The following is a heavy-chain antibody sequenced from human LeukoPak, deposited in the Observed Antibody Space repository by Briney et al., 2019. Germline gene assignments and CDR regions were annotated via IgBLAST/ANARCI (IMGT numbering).Heavy chain of an antibody. CDR1: GFTFSSYA. CDR3: ANTRGVIASDFDY. CDR2: ISSSSSYI. V-gene: IGHV3-21*01. J-gene: IGHJ4*02. D-gene: IGHD3-10*01. Sequence: GGSLRLSCAASGFTFSSYAMSWVRQAPGKGLEWVSSISSSSSYIYYADSVKGRFTISRDNAKNSLYLQMNSLRAEDTAVYYCANTRGVIASDFDYWGQGTLVTVSS.